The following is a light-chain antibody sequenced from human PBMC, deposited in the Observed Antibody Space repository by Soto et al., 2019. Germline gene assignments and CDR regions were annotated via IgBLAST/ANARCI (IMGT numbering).Light chain of an antibody. V-gene: IGLV1-40*01. Sequence: QSALTQPPSVSGAPGQRVTISCAGSTSNIGTGYDVHWYQQLPGTAPKLLIYVNNNRASGVPDRFSGSKSGTSASLAITGLQAEDEADYYCQSYDSSLSASVYGGGTKLTVL. CDR2: VNN. CDR1: TSNIGTGYD. CDR3: QSYDSSLSASV. J-gene: IGLJ2*01.